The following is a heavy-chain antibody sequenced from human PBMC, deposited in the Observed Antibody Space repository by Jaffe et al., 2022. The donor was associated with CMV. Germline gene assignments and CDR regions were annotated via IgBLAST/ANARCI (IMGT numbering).Heavy chain of an antibody. CDR2: ISWNSGSI. CDR3: AKDMGGYSGYKDAFDI. Sequence: EVQLVESGGGLVQPGRSLRLSCAASGFTFDDYAMHWVRQAPGKGLEWVSGISWNSGSIGYADSVKGRFTISRDNAKNSLYLQMNSLRAEDTALYYCAKDMGGYSGYKDAFDIWGQGTMVTVSS. V-gene: IGHV3-9*01. CDR1: GFTFDDYA. D-gene: IGHD5-12*01. J-gene: IGHJ3*02.